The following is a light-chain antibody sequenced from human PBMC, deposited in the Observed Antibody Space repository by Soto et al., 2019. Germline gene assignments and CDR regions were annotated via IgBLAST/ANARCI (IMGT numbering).Light chain of an antibody. CDR3: SSYTSTSTLYV. CDR1: NSDIGTYNY. V-gene: IGLV2-14*01. J-gene: IGLJ1*01. Sequence: QSVLTQPASVSGSPGQSITISCTGSNSDIGTYNYASWYQQLPGKAPKLVISEVSNRPSGISGRFSGSKSGNAASLTISGLQAEDEATYYCSSYTSTSTLYVFXPGTNGTVL. CDR2: EVS.